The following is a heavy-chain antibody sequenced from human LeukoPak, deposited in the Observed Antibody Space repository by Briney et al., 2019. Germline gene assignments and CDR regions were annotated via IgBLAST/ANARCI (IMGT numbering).Heavy chain of an antibody. CDR3: ARVAGHWNYVNYYYYYYMDV. CDR1: GYTFTSYD. V-gene: IGHV1-8*01. D-gene: IGHD1-7*01. CDR2: MNPNSGNT. J-gene: IGHJ6*03. Sequence: ASVKVSCKASGYTFTSYDISWVRQATGQGLEWMGWMNPNSGNTGYAQKFQGRVTMTRNTSISTAYMELSSLRSEDTAVYYCARVAGHWNYVNYYYYYYMDVWGKGTTVTVSS.